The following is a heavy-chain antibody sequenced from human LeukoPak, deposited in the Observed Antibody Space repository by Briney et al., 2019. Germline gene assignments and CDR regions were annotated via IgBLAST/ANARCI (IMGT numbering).Heavy chain of an antibody. V-gene: IGHV3-30-3*01. CDR2: ISKDGSDK. CDR1: GFTFSSYA. D-gene: IGHD1-7*01. Sequence: GGSLRLSCSASGFTFSSYAMHWVRQAPGKGLEWVAVISKDGSDKYYPGSVRGRFTISRDNSKNTIYLQMDSLRAEDTAVYYCARDYWWNYDYWGQGTLVTVSS. CDR3: ARDYWWNYDY. J-gene: IGHJ4*02.